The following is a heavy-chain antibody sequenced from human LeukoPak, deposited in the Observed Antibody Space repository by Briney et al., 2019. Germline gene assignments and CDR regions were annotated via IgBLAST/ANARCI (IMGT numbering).Heavy chain of an antibody. V-gene: IGHV1-2*04. Sequence: ASVKVSCKASGYTFTGYYLHWVRQAPGQGLEWMGWINLNNDDTKYAQKFQGWVTMTRDTSISTAYMELSRLRSDDTAVYYCAKGYYYDSSGYYQLDSWGQGTLVTVSS. CDR3: AKGYYYDSSGYYQLDS. CDR2: INLNNDDT. CDR1: GYTFTGYY. D-gene: IGHD3-22*01. J-gene: IGHJ4*02.